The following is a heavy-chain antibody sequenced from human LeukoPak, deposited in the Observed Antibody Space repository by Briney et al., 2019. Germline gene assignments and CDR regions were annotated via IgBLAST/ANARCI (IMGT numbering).Heavy chain of an antibody. Sequence: ASVKVSCKASGYTFTSYGITWVRQAPGQGLEWMGWISAYNAYTYYAQKLQGRVTMTRDTSTSTVYMELSSLKSEDTAVYYCARVRDGYNDAYDIWGQGTMVTVSS. J-gene: IGHJ3*02. CDR3: ARVRDGYNDAYDI. V-gene: IGHV1-18*01. CDR1: GYTFTSYG. CDR2: ISAYNAYT. D-gene: IGHD5-24*01.